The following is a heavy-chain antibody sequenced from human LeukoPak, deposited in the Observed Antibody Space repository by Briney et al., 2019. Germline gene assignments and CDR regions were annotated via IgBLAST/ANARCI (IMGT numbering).Heavy chain of an antibody. CDR3: ATPPLVTWFDP. Sequence: PGGSLRLSCAASGLTFRNYAMSWVRQAPGKGLEWVSSISGSGGSTYYVDSVKGRFTISRDNAENSLHLHMSSLRAEDTAVYYCATPPLVTWFDPWGQGTLVTVSS. CDR2: ISGSGGST. V-gene: IGHV3-23*01. D-gene: IGHD4-23*01. J-gene: IGHJ5*02. CDR1: GLTFRNYA.